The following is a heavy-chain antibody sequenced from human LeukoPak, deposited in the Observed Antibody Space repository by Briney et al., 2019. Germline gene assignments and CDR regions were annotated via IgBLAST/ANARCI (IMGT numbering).Heavy chain of an antibody. J-gene: IGHJ4*02. CDR2: ISGGGGST. CDR3: AKGGGFLEWLLDY. CDR1: GFTFSSYA. V-gene: IGHV3-23*01. Sequence: GGSLRLSCAASGFTFSSYAMSWVRQAPGKGLEWVSAISGGGGSTYYADSVKGRFTISRDNSKNTLYLQMNSLRAEDTAVYYCAKGGGFLEWLLDYWGQGTLVTVSS. D-gene: IGHD3-3*01.